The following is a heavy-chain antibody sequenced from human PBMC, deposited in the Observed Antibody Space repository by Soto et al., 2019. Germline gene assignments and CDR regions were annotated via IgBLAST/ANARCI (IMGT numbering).Heavy chain of an antibody. V-gene: IGHV3-23*01. CDR2: ISGSGGST. CDR1: GFTFSSYA. Sequence: EVQLLESGGGLVQPGGSLRLSCAASGFTFSSYAMSWVRQAPGKGLEWVSAISGSGGSTYYADSVKGRFTISRDNSKNTLYLQRNSLGAEDTAVYYCTRSGPRDFSGGSCYRPVDYWGQGTLVTVSS. J-gene: IGHJ4*02. CDR3: TRSGPRDFSGGSCYRPVDY. D-gene: IGHD2-15*01.